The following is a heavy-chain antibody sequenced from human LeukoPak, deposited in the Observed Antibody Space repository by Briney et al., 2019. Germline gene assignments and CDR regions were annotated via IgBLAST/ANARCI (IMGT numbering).Heavy chain of an antibody. V-gene: IGHV6-1*01. CDR1: GDSFSSNSAA. CDR2: TYFRSKWYN. Sequence: SQTLSLTCAISGDSFSSNSAAWNWIRHSPSRGLEWLGRTYFRSKWYNDYAVSVKSRITINPGTSKNQFSLQLNSVTPEDTAVYYCARADSGRNDAFDIWGQGTMVTVSS. J-gene: IGHJ3*02. D-gene: IGHD1-26*01. CDR3: ARADSGRNDAFDI.